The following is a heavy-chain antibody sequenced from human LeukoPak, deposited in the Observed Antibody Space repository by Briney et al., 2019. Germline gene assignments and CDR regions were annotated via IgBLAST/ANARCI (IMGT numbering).Heavy chain of an antibody. CDR1: GYTFTSYY. V-gene: IGHV1-46*01. CDR2: INPSGGST. CDR3: ARDRTALRIAAAGTAGFDP. J-gene: IGHJ5*02. Sequence: ASVKVSCKASGYTFTSYYMHWVRQAPGQGLEWMGIINPSGGSTSYAQKFQGRVTMTRDMSTSTVYMELSSLRSEDTAVYYCARDRTALRIAAAGTAGFDPWGQGTLVTVS. D-gene: IGHD6-13*01.